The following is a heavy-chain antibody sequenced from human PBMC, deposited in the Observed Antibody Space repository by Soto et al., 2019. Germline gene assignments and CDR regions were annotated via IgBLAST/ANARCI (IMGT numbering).Heavy chain of an antibody. V-gene: IGHV3-23*01. D-gene: IGHD2-15*01. CDR3: AKGTVVVAATSRPTTYDY. CDR1: GFTFSSYA. J-gene: IGHJ4*02. CDR2: ISGSGGST. Sequence: GGSLRLSCAASGFTFSSYAMSWVRQAPGKGLEWVSAISGSGGSTYYADSVKGRFTISRDNSKNTLYLQMNSLRAEDTAVYYCAKGTVVVAATSRPTTYDYWGQGTLVTVSS.